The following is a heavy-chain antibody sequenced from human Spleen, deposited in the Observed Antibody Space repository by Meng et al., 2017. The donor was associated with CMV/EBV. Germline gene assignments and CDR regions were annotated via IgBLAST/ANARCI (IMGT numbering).Heavy chain of an antibody. Sequence: SETLSLTCTVSGYSISSGYYWGWIRQPPGKGLEWIGSIYHSGSTYYNPSLKSRVTISVDTSKNQFSLKLSSVTAADTAVYYCASLGWELGATIDYWGQGTLVTVSS. V-gene: IGHV4-38-2*02. CDR3: ASLGWELGATIDY. CDR2: IYHSGST. D-gene: IGHD1-26*01. J-gene: IGHJ4*02. CDR1: GYSISSGYY.